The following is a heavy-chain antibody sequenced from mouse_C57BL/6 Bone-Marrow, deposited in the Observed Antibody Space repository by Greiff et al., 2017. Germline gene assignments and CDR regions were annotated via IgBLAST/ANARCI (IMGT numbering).Heavy chain of an antibody. D-gene: IGHD2-3*01. Sequence: EVKLMESGGGLVQPKGSLKLSCAASGFSFNTYAMNWVRQAPGKGLEWVARIRSKSNNYATYYADSVNDRFTISRDDSESRLYLQMNNLKTEDTAMYDCVRHQSRYDGYFDYWGQGTTLTVSS. J-gene: IGHJ2*01. CDR2: IRSKSNNYAT. V-gene: IGHV10-1*01. CDR3: VRHQSRYDGYFDY. CDR1: GFSFNTYA.